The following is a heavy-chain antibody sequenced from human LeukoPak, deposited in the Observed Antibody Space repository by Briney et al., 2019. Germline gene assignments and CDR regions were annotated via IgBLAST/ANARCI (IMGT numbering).Heavy chain of an antibody. CDR1: GGSFSGYY. D-gene: IGHD6-25*01. J-gene: IGHJ4*02. Sequence: SETLSLTCAVYGGSFSGYYWSWIRQPPGKGLEWIGEINHSGSTNYNPSLKSRVTISVDTSKNQFSLKLSSVTAADTAVYYCATPSDSSGFDYWGQGTLVTVSS. V-gene: IGHV4-34*01. CDR2: INHSGST. CDR3: ATPSDSSGFDY.